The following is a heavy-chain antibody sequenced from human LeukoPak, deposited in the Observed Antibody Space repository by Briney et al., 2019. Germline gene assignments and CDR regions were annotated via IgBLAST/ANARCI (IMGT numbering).Heavy chain of an antibody. D-gene: IGHD6-13*01. J-gene: IGHJ4*02. V-gene: IGHV4-59*08. CDR2: IYYSGST. CDR1: GGSISTYY. Sequence: NPSETLSLTCTVSGGSISTYYWNWFRQPPGKGLEWIGYIYYSGSTNYNPSLKSRVTISADSSKNQLSLRLSSVTAADTAMYYCARRGYRGTYSDYWGQGTLVTVSS. CDR3: ARRGYRGTYSDY.